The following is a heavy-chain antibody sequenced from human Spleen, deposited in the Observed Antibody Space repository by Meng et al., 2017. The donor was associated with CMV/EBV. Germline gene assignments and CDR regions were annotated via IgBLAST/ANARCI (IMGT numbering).Heavy chain of an antibody. CDR2: ISASGSTI. V-gene: IGHV3-11*04. CDR1: GFTFSDFY. CDR3: ARDPDYGGNRFDY. D-gene: IGHD4-23*01. J-gene: IGHJ4*02. Sequence: GESLKISCAASGFTFSDFYMSWIRQAPGKGLEWVSYISASGSTIYYADSVKGRFTISRNNAKNSLYLQMNSLRAEDTAVYYCARDPDYGGNRFDYWGQGTLVTVSS.